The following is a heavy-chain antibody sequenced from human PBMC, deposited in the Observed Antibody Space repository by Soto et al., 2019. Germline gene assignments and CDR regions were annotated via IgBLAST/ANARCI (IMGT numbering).Heavy chain of an antibody. J-gene: IGHJ3*02. CDR2: TYYRSKWYN. V-gene: IGHV6-1*01. CDR3: ARAPGIAAAGPDDAFDI. CDR1: GDGVSCNSAA. D-gene: IGHD6-13*01. Sequence: SQTLSLTCAISGDGVSCNSAAWNWIRQSPSRGLEWLGRTYYRSKWYNDYAVSVKSRITINPDTSKNQFSLQLNSVTPEDTAVYYCARAPGIAAAGPDDAFDIWGQGTMVTVSS.